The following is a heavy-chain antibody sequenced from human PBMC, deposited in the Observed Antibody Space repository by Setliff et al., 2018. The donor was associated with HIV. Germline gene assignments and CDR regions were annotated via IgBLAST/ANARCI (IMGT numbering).Heavy chain of an antibody. CDR2: ITAGNGDT. CDR3: ARQFWMLTTLYFDS. CDR1: GYTFHYYD. D-gene: IGHD3-16*01. J-gene: IGHJ4*02. Sequence: ASVKVSCKASGYTFHYYDIHWVRQAPGQGLEWMGRITAGNGDTKYSQKFQDRVTLTSDMSANTVYMDLTTLRSEDTAVYYCARQFWMLTTLYFDSLGPGTLVTVSS. V-gene: IGHV1-3*01.